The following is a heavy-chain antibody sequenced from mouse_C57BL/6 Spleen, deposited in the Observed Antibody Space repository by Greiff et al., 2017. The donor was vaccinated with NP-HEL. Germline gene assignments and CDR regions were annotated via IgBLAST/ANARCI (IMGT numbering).Heavy chain of an antibody. Sequence: VQLQQPGAELVKPGASVKLSCKASGYTFTSYWMHWVKQRPGQGLEWIGRIHPNSGSTNYNEKFKSKATLTVDKSSSTAYMQLSSLTSEDSAVDYCARSSSYDGYLYFDYWGQGTTLTVSS. CDR3: ARSSSYDGYLYFDY. CDR2: IHPNSGST. D-gene: IGHD2-3*01. V-gene: IGHV1-64*01. J-gene: IGHJ2*01. CDR1: GYTFTSYW.